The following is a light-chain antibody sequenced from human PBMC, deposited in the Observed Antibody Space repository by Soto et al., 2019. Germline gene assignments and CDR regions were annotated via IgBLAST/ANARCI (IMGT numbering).Light chain of an antibody. CDR2: GAS. CDR1: QCVSSSY. Sequence: EIVLTQSPGTLSLSPGERATLSCRASQCVSSSYLAWYQQKPGQAPSLLIYGASSRATGIPDRFSGSGSGTDFTLTISRLEPADFAVYYCQQYDSSPCTFGPGTKVDIK. V-gene: IGKV3-20*01. J-gene: IGKJ3*01. CDR3: QQYDSSPCT.